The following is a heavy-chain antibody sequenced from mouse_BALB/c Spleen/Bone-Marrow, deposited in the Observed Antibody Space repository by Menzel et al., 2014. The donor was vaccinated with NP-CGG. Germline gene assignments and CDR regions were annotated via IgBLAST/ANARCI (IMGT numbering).Heavy chain of an antibody. CDR2: IYPGDSDT. V-gene: IGHV1-80*01. Sequence: QVQLQQSGAELVRPGSSVKISCKASGYAFSSYWMNWVKQRPGQGLEWIGQIYPGDSDTDYNEKFKGKATLTADKSSNTAYMQITSLTAEDSAFYFCARGGISVDYWGQGTTLTVSS. J-gene: IGHJ2*01. CDR3: ARGGISVDY. CDR1: GYAFSSYW.